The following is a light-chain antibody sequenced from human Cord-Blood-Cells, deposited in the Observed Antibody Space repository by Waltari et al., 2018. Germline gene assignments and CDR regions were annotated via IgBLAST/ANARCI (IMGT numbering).Light chain of an antibody. Sequence: EIVLTQSPATLSLSPGERATLSCRASQSVSSYLAWYHQKPRKAPRLLIYDASNRATGIPARLSGSGSGTDFTLTISSLEPEDFAVYYCQQRSNWPLTFGPGTKVDIK. V-gene: IGKV3-11*01. CDR3: QQRSNWPLT. J-gene: IGKJ3*01. CDR2: DAS. CDR1: QSVSSY.